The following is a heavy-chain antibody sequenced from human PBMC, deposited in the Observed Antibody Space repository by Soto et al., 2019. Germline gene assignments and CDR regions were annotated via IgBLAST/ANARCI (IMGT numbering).Heavy chain of an antibody. CDR2: IYYSGST. J-gene: IGHJ3*02. CDR1: GGSISSSSYY. Sequence: SETLSLTCTVSGGSISSSSYYWGWIRQPPGKGLEWIGSIYYSGSTYYNPSLKSRVTISVDTSKNQFSLKLSSVTAADTAVYYCARIGRYYDSSGYGGLDIWGQGTMVTVSS. V-gene: IGHV4-39*01. D-gene: IGHD3-22*01. CDR3: ARIGRYYDSSGYGGLDI.